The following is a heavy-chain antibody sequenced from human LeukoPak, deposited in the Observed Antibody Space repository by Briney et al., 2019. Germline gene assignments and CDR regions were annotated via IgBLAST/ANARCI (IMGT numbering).Heavy chain of an antibody. J-gene: IGHJ5*02. D-gene: IGHD3-10*01. CDR3: ARYYSGSGSYQRRWFDP. Sequence: PGGSLRLSCAASGFTFSSYSMNWVRQAPGKGLEWVSYVSSSSNTIHYAESVKGRFTISRDNAKNSLYLQMNSLRDEDTAVYYCARYYSGSGSYQRRWFDPWGQGTLVTVSS. CDR2: VSSSSNTI. CDR1: GFTFSSYS. V-gene: IGHV3-48*02.